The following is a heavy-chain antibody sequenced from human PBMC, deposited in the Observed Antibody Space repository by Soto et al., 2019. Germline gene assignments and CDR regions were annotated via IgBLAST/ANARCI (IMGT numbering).Heavy chain of an antibody. J-gene: IGHJ6*03. V-gene: IGHV4-39*01. D-gene: IGHD2-2*02. CDR2: IYYSGST. Sequence: SETLSLTCTVSGGSSSRSSYYWGWIRPPPGKGLEWIGSIYYSGSTYYNPSLKSRVTISVDTSKNQFSLKLSSVTAADTAVYYCARCRPAAIDYYYYMDVWGKGTTVTSP. CDR3: ARCRPAAIDYYYYMDV. CDR1: GGSSSRSSYY.